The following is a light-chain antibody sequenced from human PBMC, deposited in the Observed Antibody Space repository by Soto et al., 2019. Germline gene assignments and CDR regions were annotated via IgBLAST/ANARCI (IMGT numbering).Light chain of an antibody. V-gene: IGLV1-47*01. CDR2: KNN. CDR3: ATWGDSLSGVV. CDR1: SSNIGSNF. J-gene: IGLJ3*02. Sequence: QSVLTQPPSASGTPGQRVTISCSGSSSNIGSNFVYWYQQFPGTAPRLLIYKNNQRPSGVPDRFSGSKSGSSASLAISGLRSEDEADYYCATWGDSLSGVVFGGGTQLTVL.